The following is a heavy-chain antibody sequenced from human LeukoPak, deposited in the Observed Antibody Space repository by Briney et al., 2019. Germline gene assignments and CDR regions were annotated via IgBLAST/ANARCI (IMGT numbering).Heavy chain of an antibody. CDR2: ISSSSSYI. CDR1: GFTFSSYS. V-gene: IGHV3-21*01. J-gene: IGHJ4*02. CDR3: ARDQGIAAAGTGDY. D-gene: IGHD6-13*01. Sequence: GGSLRLSCAASGFTFSSYSMNWVRQAPGKGLEWVSSISSSSSYIYYADSVKGRFTISRDNAKNSLYLQMNSLRAEDTAVYYCARDQGIAAAGTGDYWGQGTLVTVSS.